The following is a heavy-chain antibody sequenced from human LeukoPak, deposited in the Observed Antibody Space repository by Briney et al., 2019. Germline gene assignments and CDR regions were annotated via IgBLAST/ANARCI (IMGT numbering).Heavy chain of an antibody. Sequence: PGGSLRLSCAASGFTFSHHYMIWIRQAPGKGLEWVSNISISSSYTNYVDSVKGRFTISRDNAKNSLYLQMNSLRAVDTAVYYCAREGPDCSSHSCYTGASYWGPAALVTVSS. CDR2: ISISSSYT. J-gene: IGHJ4*01. V-gene: IGHV3-11*05. CDR1: GFTFSHHY. D-gene: IGHD2-2*02. CDR3: AREGPDCSSHSCYTGASY.